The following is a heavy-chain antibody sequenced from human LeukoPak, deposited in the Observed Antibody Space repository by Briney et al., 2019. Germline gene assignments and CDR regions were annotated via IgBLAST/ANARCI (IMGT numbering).Heavy chain of an antibody. CDR3: ARAPRSPYSSSWMQYYFDY. D-gene: IGHD6-13*01. CDR2: INPSGGST. Sequence: ASVKVSCKASGYTFTSYYMHWVRQAPGQGLEWMGIINPSGGSTSYAQKFQGRGTMTRDMSTSTVYMELSSLRSEDTAVYYCARAPRSPYSSSWMQYYFDYWGQGTLVTVS. J-gene: IGHJ4*02. CDR1: GYTFTSYY. V-gene: IGHV1-46*01.